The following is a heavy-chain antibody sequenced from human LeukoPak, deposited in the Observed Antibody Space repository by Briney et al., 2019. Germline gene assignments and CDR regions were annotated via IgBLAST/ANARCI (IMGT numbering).Heavy chain of an antibody. CDR3: VRLRWELLAPYFDH. J-gene: IGHJ4*02. Sequence: SETLSLTCSVSTDSRNTYYWSWIRQSPGKGLEWIGHIYHSGSTDYNPCLKSRVTISIDVSRKEFSLKLTSVTVADTAMYYCVRLRWELLAPYFDHWGQGSLVIVSS. D-gene: IGHD2-15*01. CDR1: TDSRNTYY. V-gene: IGHV4-59*01. CDR2: IYHSGST.